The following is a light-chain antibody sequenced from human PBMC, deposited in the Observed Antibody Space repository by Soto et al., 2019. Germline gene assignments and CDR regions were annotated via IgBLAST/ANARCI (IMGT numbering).Light chain of an antibody. CDR1: QTIYNN. CDR2: HTS. Sequence: IVMTQSPDTLSVSPGERATLSCRASQTIYNNVAWYQKRPGQAPRLLIYHTSSRATGIPARFSGSGCGTEFTPTISSLQSEDFAVYYGQQYGSSPTWTFGQGTKVDIK. J-gene: IGKJ1*01. CDR3: QQYGSSPTWT. V-gene: IGKV3-15*01.